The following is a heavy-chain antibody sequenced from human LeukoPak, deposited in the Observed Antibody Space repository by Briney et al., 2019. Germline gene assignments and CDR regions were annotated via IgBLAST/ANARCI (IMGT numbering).Heavy chain of an antibody. CDR3: ARDLGYHLLTNYYYYGMDV. J-gene: IGHJ6*02. CDR1: GYTFTTYG. D-gene: IGHD2-2*01. Sequence: ASVKVSCKTSGYTFTTYGISWVRQAPGQGLEWMGWISPYNANTNYAQKFQGRVTMTTDTSTSTAYMELRSLRSDDTAVYYCARDLGYHLLTNYYYYGMDVWGQGTTVTVSS. CDR2: ISPYNANT. V-gene: IGHV1-18*01.